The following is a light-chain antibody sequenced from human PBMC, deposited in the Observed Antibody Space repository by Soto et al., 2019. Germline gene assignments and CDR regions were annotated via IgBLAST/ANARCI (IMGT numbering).Light chain of an antibody. J-gene: IGLJ7*01. CDR2: EGS. Sequence: QSALTQPASVSGSPGQSITISCTGTSSDVGSYNLVSWYQQHPGKAPKLMIYEGSKRPSGGSNRFSGSKSGNTASLPISGLQAQYDADYYCSSYAGISPLVFGRGTQLTLL. CDR3: SSYAGISPLV. CDR1: SSDVGSYNL. V-gene: IGLV2-23*01.